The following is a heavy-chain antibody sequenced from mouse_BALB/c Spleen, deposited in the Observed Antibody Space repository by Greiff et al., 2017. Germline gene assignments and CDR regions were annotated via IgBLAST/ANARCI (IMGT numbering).Heavy chain of an antibody. J-gene: IGHJ3*01. CDR1: GYSITSDYA. V-gene: IGHV3-2*02. CDR3: ARDTKFAY. D-gene: IGHD1-1*01. Sequence: VQLKESGPGLVKPSQSLSLTCTVTGYSITSDYAWNWIRQFPGNKLEWMGYISYSGSTSYNPSLKSRISITRDTSKNQFFLQLNSVTTEDTATYYCARDTKFAYWGQGTLVTVSA. CDR2: ISYSGST.